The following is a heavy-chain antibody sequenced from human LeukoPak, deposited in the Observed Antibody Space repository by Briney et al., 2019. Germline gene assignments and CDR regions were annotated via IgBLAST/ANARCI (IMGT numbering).Heavy chain of an antibody. V-gene: IGHV4-61*02. D-gene: IGHD2-15*01. CDR1: GGSISSGSYY. CDR3: ARERVAATNGFDY. J-gene: IGHJ4*02. Sequence: PSETLSLTCTVSGGSISSGSYYWSWIRQPAGKGLEWIGRIYTSGSTNYNPSLKSRVTISVDTSKNQFSLKLSSVTAADTAVHYCARERVAATNGFDYWGQGTLVTVSS. CDR2: IYTSGST.